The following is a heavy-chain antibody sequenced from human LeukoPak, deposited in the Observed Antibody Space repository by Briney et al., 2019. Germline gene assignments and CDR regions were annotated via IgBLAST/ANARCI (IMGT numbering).Heavy chain of an antibody. CDR3: ARWVVPGTLDY. D-gene: IGHD3-10*01. V-gene: IGHV4-59*12. CDR2: IYYSGST. Sequence: PSETLSLTCTVSGGSISSYYWSWIRQPPGKGLEWIGYIYYSGSTNYNPSLKSRVTISVDTSKNQFSLNLTSVTAADTAVYYCARWVVPGTLDYWGQGTLVTVSS. J-gene: IGHJ4*02. CDR1: GGSISSYY.